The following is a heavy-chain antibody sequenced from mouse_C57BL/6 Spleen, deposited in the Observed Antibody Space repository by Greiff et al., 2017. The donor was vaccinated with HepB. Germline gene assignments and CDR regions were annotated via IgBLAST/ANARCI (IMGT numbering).Heavy chain of an antibody. D-gene: IGHD2-2*01. V-gene: IGHV2-9-1*01. Sequence: QVQLQQSGPGLVAPSQSLSITCTVSGFSLTSYAISWVRQPPGKGLEWLGVIWTGGGTNYNSALKSRLSISKDNSKSQVFLKMNSLQTDDTARYYCARTGGYDFGYYFDYWGQGTTLTVSS. J-gene: IGHJ2*01. CDR1: GFSLTSYA. CDR3: ARTGGYDFGYYFDY. CDR2: IWTGGGT.